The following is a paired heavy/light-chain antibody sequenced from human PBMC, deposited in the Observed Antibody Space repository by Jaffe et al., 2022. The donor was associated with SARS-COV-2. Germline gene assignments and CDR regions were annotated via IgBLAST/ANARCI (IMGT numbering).Light chain of an antibody. Sequence: DIQMTQSPSSLSASVGDRVTITCRASQGIGSYLAWYQQKPGKVPELLIYSASTLQSGVPSRFSGRGSGTDFTLTISSLQPEDVATYYCQRYSSAPRTFGPGTKVDIK. CDR1: QGIGSY. J-gene: IGKJ3*01. CDR3: QRYSSAPRT. CDR2: SAS. V-gene: IGKV1-27*01.
Heavy chain of an antibody. J-gene: IGHJ4*02. V-gene: IGHV4-34*02. CDR3: ARAGGPGLPTGRLTYRRPFDS. D-gene: IGHD7-27*01. Sequence: QVQLQQWGAGLLGPSETLSLTCAVYGGSLSDYFWSWIRQPPGEGLEWIGDINPSGSTNYNPSLKSRVTISLDTSKNQFSLILTSVTAADTSVYYCARAGGPGLPTGRLTYRRPFDSWGQGTLVTVAS. CDR2: INPSGST. CDR1: GGSLSDYF.